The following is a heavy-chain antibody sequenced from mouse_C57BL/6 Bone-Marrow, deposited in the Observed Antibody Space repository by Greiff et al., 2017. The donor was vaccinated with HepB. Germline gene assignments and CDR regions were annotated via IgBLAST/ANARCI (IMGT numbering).Heavy chain of an antibody. V-gene: IGHV1-76*01. J-gene: IGHJ2*01. CDR2: IYPGSGNT. CDR1: GYTFNDYY. Sequence: QVQLQQSGAELVRPGASVKLSCKASGYTFNDYYINWVKQRPGQGLEWIARIYPGSGNTYYNEKFKGKATLTAEKSSSTAYMQLSSLTSEDSAVYFCARGGYYFDYWGQGTTLTVSS. D-gene: IGHD1-1*02. CDR3: ARGGYYFDY.